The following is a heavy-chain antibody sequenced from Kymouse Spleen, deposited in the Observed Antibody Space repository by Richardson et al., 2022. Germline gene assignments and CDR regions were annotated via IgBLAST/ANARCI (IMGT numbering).Heavy chain of an antibody. CDR1: GFTFSSYS. Sequence: EVQLVESGGGLVKPGGSLRLSCAASGFTFSSYSMNWVRQAPGKGLEWVSSISSSSSYIYYADSVKGRFTISRDNAKNSLYLQMNSLRAEDTAVYYCARSVATITDYYYYGMDVWGQGTTVTVSS. V-gene: IGHV3-21*03. J-gene: IGHJ6*02. D-gene: IGHD5-12*01. CDR2: ISSSSSYI. CDR3: ARSVATITDYYYYGMDV.